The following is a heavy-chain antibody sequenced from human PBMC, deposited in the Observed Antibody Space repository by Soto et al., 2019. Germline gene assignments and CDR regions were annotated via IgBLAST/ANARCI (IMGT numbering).Heavy chain of an antibody. CDR3: ARDGSTDNWFDP. CDR2: IYTSGST. J-gene: IGHJ5*02. V-gene: IGHV4-4*07. CDR1: GGSISSYC. Sequence: XGTLALTCTVSGGSISSYCWSGIRQPAGKGLEWIGRIYTSGSTNYNPSLKSRVTMSVDTSKNQFSLKLSSVTAADTAVYYCARDGSTDNWFDPWGQGTLVTVSS. D-gene: IGHD5-12*01.